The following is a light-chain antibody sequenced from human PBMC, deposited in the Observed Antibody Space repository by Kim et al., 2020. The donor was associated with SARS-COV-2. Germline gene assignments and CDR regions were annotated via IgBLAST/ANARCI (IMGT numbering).Light chain of an antibody. CDR3: QQSYTTPI. V-gene: IGKV1-39*01. J-gene: IGKJ3*01. CDR1: QNISNY. CDR2: SAS. Sequence: SASVGDRVTNTCRASQNISNYLNWYQQKPGKAPKLLVYSASSLQGGVPSRFSGSGSATDFTLTISSLQPEDFATYYCQQSYTTPIFGPGTKVDIK.